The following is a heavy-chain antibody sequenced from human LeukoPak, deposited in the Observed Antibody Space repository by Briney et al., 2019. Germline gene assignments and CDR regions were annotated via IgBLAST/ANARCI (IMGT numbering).Heavy chain of an antibody. J-gene: IGHJ4*02. CDR3: ARANLRYFDWPSLTDY. CDR2: ISSSSSYI. D-gene: IGHD3-9*01. CDR1: GFTFSSYS. Sequence: GGSLRLSCAASGFTFSSYSMNWVRQAPGKGLEWVSSISSSSSYIYYADSVKGRFTISRGNAKNSLYLQMNSLRAEDTAVYYCARANLRYFDWPSLTDYWGQGTLVTVSS. V-gene: IGHV3-21*01.